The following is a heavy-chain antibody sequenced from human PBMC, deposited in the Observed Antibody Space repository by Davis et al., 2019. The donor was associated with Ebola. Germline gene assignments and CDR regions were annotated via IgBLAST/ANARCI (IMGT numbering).Heavy chain of an antibody. V-gene: IGHV3-33*01. CDR2: IWDDGSNK. J-gene: IGHJ4*02. D-gene: IGHD6-19*01. CDR3: ATTPQYSSGQNKPFDY. CDR1: GFTFSSYG. Sequence: GGSLRLSCAASGFTFSSYGMHWVCQAPGKGLEWVAVIWDDGSNKYYADSVKGRFTISRDNSKNTLYLQMNSLRAEDTAVYYCATTPQYSSGQNKPFDYWGQGTLVTVSS.